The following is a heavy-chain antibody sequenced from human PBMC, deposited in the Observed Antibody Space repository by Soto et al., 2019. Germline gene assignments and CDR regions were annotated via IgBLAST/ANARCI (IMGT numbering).Heavy chain of an antibody. V-gene: IGHV3-48*02. D-gene: IGHD6-19*01. J-gene: IGHJ4*02. CDR3: AKGPHTNVGWPYYFES. CDR1: GFSLANYP. CDR2: SSPRGDTI. Sequence: PGGSLSLSCVASGFSLANYPMNWVRQTPGKGLEWISYSSPRGDTIYYADSVEGRFTISRDNARNSLSLHMSSLRDEDSALYYCAKGPHTNVGWPYYFESWGQGVPVTSPQ.